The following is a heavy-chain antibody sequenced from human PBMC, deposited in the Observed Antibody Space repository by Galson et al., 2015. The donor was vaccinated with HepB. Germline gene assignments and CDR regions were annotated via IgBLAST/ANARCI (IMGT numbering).Heavy chain of an antibody. Sequence: SLRLSCAASGFTFSDSAIYWVRQASGKGLEWVGRIRSKPVNYATTYTASVKGRFTISRDDPKNTAYLQMNSLKIEDTAVYYCSRGAYGIPRDWGQGTLVTVSS. D-gene: IGHD4-17*01. CDR2: IRSKPVNYAT. CDR3: SRGAYGIPRD. J-gene: IGHJ4*02. CDR1: GFTFSDSA. V-gene: IGHV3-73*01.